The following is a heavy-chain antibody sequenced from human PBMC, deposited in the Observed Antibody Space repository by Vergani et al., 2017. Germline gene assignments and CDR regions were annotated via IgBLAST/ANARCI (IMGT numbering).Heavy chain of an antibody. J-gene: IGHJ6*03. D-gene: IGHD2-15*01. Sequence: EVQLVESGGGLVKPGGSLRLSCAASGFTFSSYSMNWVRQAPGKGLEWVSSISSSSSYIYYADSVKGRFTISRDNAKNSLYLQMNSLQTEDTAVYYCVRARVCGGGRCTPNMDVWGKGTTVTVSS. CDR1: GFTFSSYS. V-gene: IGHV3-21*04. CDR3: VRARVCGGGRCTPNMDV. CDR2: ISSSSSYI.